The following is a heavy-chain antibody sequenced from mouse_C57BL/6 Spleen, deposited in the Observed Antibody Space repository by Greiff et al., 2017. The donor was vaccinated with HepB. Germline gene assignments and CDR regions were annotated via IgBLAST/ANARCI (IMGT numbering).Heavy chain of an antibody. V-gene: IGHV1-42*01. J-gene: IGHJ2*01. CDR1: GYSFTGYY. Sequence: VQLKESGPELVKPGASVKISCKASGYSFTGYYMNWVKQSPEKSLEWIGEINPSTGGTTYNQKFKAKATLTVDKSSSTAYMQLKSLTSEDSAVYYCAPSYGSSYFDYWGQGTTLTVSS. CDR2: INPSTGGT. D-gene: IGHD1-1*01. CDR3: APSYGSSYFDY.